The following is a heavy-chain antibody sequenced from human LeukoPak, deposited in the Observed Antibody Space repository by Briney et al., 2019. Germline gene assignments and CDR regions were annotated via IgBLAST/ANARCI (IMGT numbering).Heavy chain of an antibody. CDR2: INHSGST. Sequence: PPETLSLTCAVYGGSFSGYYWSWIRQPPGKGLEWIGEINHSGSTNYNPSLKSRVTISVDTSKNQFSLKLSSVTAADTAVYYCARSGYSSSWYVHWGQGTLVTVSS. J-gene: IGHJ4*02. CDR3: ARSGYSSSWYVH. D-gene: IGHD6-13*01. V-gene: IGHV4-34*01. CDR1: GGSFSGYY.